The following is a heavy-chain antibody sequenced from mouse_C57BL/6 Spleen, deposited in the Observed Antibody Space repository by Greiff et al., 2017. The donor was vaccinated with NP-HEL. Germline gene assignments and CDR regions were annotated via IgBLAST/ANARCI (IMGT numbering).Heavy chain of an antibody. J-gene: IGHJ1*03. CDR1: GYAFSSYW. D-gene: IGHD2-4*01. CDR2: IYPGDGDT. CDR3: AREGDYDWYFDV. Sequence: VKLQESGAELVKPGASVKISCKASGYAFSSYWMNWVKQRPGKGLEWIGQIYPGDGDTNYNGKFKGKATLTADKSSSTAYMQLSSLTSEDSAVYFCAREGDYDWYFDVWGTGTTVTVSS. V-gene: IGHV1-80*01.